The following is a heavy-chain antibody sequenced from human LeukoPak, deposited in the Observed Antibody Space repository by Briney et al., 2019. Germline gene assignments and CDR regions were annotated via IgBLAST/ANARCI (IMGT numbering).Heavy chain of an antibody. Sequence: SETLSLTCAVYGGSFSGYYWSWIRQPPGKGLEWIGEINHSGSTNYNPSLKSRVTISVDTSKNQFSLKLSSVTAADTAVYYCARRSGSYYIDYWGQATLVTVSS. CDR1: GGSFSGYY. J-gene: IGHJ4*02. CDR3: ARRSGSYYIDY. CDR2: INHSGST. V-gene: IGHV4-34*01. D-gene: IGHD1-26*01.